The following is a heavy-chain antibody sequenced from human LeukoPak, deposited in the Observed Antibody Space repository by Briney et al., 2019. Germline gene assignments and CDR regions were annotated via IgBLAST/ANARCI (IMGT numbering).Heavy chain of an antibody. Sequence: ASVKVSCKASGYTFTSCGISWVRQAPGQGLEWMGWISAYNGNTNYAQKLQGRVTMTTDTSTSTACMELRSLRSDDTAVYYCARVRGYYDSSGPRDYWGQGTLVTVSS. J-gene: IGHJ4*02. CDR2: ISAYNGNT. CDR1: GYTFTSCG. CDR3: ARVRGYYDSSGPRDY. D-gene: IGHD3-22*01. V-gene: IGHV1-18*01.